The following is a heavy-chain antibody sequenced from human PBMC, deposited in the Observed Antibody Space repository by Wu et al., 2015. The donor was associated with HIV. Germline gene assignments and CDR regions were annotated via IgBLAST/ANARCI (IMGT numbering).Heavy chain of an antibody. V-gene: IGHV1-69*01. CDR3: ARGVSGYEHFDY. CDR2: IIPIFGTA. Sequence: QVQLVQSGAEVKKPGASVKVSCKASGYTFTGYYMHWVRQAPGQGLEWMGGIIPIFGTANYAQKFQGRVTITADESTSTAYMELSSLRSEDTAVYYCARGVSGYEHFDYWGQGTLVTVSS. CDR1: GYTFTGYY. D-gene: IGHD5-12*01. J-gene: IGHJ4*02.